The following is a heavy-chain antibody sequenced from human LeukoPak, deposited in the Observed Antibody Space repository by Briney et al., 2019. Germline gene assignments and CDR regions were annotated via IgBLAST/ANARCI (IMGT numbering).Heavy chain of an antibody. D-gene: IGHD3-16*01. CDR3: ARAYDYVWGSYYFDY. CDR1: GGSISSGDYY. Sequence: PSEILSLTCTVSGGSISSGDYYWSWIRQPPGKGLEWIGYIYYSGSTYYNPSLKSRVTISVDTSKNQFSLKLSSVTAADTAVYYCARAYDYVWGSYYFDYWGQGTLVTVSS. J-gene: IGHJ4*02. V-gene: IGHV4-30-4*08. CDR2: IYYSGST.